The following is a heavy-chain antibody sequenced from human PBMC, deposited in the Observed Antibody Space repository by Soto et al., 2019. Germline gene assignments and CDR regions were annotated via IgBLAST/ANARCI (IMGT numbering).Heavy chain of an antibody. CDR1: GFIFSNAW. V-gene: IGHV3-15*07. Sequence: GGSLRLSCAASGFIFSNAWINWVRQAPGKGLEWVGRIKSKTAGGTTDYAAPVKGRFAISRDDSKNIVYMQMNSLKTEDTAVYYCSTDSYXNMIAFRLDYWGHGTRVTVSS. CDR3: STDSYXNMIAFRLDY. J-gene: IGHJ4*01. CDR2: IKSKTAGGTT. D-gene: IGHD3-22*01.